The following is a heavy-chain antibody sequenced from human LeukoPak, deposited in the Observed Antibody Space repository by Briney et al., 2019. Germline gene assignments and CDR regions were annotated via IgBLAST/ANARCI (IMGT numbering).Heavy chain of an antibody. CDR2: IYYSGST. V-gene: IGHV4-59*01. CDR1: GGSISSYY. CDR3: ARASGGRHYDFWSGYWDGGFDY. D-gene: IGHD3-3*01. Sequence: SETLSLTCTVSGGSISSYYWSWIRQPPGKGLEWLGYIYYSGSTNYNPSLKSRVTISVDTSKNQFSLKLSSVIAADTAVYYCARASGGRHYDFWSGYWDGGFDYWGQGTLVTVSS. J-gene: IGHJ4*02.